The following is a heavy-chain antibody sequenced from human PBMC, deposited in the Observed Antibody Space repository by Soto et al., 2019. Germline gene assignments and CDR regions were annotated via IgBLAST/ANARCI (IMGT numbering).Heavy chain of an antibody. CDR2: IIPIIGTA. CDR1: GGTFSSYA. V-gene: IGHV1-69*01. Sequence: QVQLVQSGAEVKKPGSSVKVSCKASGGTFSSYAISWVRQAPGQGLEWMGGIIPIIGTANYAQKFQGRVTMTEAESTSTVYLELMSLRYADMDVYYCAGGHYYDSSGYISIWGQGTLVTVSS. D-gene: IGHD3-22*01. CDR3: AGGHYYDSSGYISI. J-gene: IGHJ1*01.